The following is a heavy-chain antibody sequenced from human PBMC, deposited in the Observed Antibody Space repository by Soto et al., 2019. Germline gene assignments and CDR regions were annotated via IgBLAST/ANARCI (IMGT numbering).Heavy chain of an antibody. V-gene: IGHV1-8*01. D-gene: IGHD2-2*01. CDR3: ARRYCSSTSCYVLRTGVRWFDP. Sequence: GASVKVSCKASGYTFTSYDINWVRQATGQGLEWMGWMNPNSGNTGYAQKFQGRVTMTRNTSISTAYMELSSLRSEDTAVYYCARRYCSSTSCYVLRTGVRWFDPWGQGTLVTVSS. CDR1: GYTFTSYD. J-gene: IGHJ5*02. CDR2: MNPNSGNT.